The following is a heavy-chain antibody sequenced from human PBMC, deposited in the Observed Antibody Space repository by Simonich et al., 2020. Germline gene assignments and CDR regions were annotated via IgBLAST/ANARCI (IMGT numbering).Heavy chain of an antibody. CDR2: ISGSGGST. CDR1: GFTFSSYA. CDR3: AKDLGERITMIVVVIDAFDI. Sequence: GGGLVQPGGSLRLSCAASGFTFSSYAMSWVRQAPGRGLEWVSAISGSGGSTYNADSVKGRFTISRENSKTTLYLQMNSLRAEDTAVYYCAKDLGERITMIVVVIDAFDIWGQGTMVTVSS. V-gene: IGHV3-23*01. D-gene: IGHD3-22*01. J-gene: IGHJ3*02.